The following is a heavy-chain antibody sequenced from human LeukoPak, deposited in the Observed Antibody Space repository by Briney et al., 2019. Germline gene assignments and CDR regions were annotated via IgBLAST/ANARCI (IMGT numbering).Heavy chain of an antibody. Sequence: SETLSLTCAVYGGSFSGYYWSWIRQPPGKGLEWIGEINHSGSTNYNPSLKSRVTISVDTSKNQFSLKLSSVTAADTAVYYCARRGLAAAGTPHWFDPWGQGTLVTVSS. CDR1: GGSFSGYY. D-gene: IGHD6-13*01. CDR3: ARRGLAAAGTPHWFDP. CDR2: INHSGST. J-gene: IGHJ5*02. V-gene: IGHV4-34*01.